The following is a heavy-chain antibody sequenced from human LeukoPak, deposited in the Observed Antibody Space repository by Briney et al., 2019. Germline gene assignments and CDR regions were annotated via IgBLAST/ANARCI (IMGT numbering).Heavy chain of an antibody. J-gene: IGHJ4*02. CDR3: ARAGVVLQPEYYFDY. V-gene: IGHV3-33*01. Sequence: GGSLRLSCAASGFTFSSYGMHWVRQAPGKGLEWVAVIWYDGSNKYYADSVKGRFTISRDNSKNTLYLQMNSLRAEDTAVYYCARAGVVLQPEYYFDYWGQGTLVTVSS. CDR1: GFTFSSYG. D-gene: IGHD2/OR15-2a*01. CDR2: IWYDGSNK.